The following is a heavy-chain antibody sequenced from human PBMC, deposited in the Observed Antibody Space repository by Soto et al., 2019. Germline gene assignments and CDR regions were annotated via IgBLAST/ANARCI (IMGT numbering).Heavy chain of an antibody. CDR1: GSDFSTYS. V-gene: IGHV3-48*02. J-gene: IGHJ6*02. CDR3: ARLYYDYV. Sequence: PGGSLRLSCRASGSDFSTYSMNWVRQAPGQGLEWIAYVSLDSDSIQYADSVKSRFTISRDDAENSLYLQMDSLRDEDTATYYCARLYYDYVWGQGTTGTVS. CDR2: VSLDSDSI. D-gene: IGHD3-3*01.